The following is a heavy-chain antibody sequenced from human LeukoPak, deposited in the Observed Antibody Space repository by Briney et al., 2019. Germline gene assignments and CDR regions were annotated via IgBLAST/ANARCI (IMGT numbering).Heavy chain of an antibody. Sequence: SETLSLTCTVSGGSISSSSYYWGWIRQPPGKGLEWIGSIYYSGSTYYNPSLKSRVTISVDTPKNQFSLKLSSVTAADTAVYYCARVRLGSSPDGFDYWGQGTLVTVSS. J-gene: IGHJ4*02. CDR3: ARVRLGSSPDGFDY. D-gene: IGHD6-6*01. V-gene: IGHV4-39*07. CDR2: IYYSGST. CDR1: GGSISSSSYY.